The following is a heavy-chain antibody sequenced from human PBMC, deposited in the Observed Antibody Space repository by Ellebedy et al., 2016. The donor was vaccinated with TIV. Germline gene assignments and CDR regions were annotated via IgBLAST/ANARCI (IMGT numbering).Heavy chain of an antibody. CDR2: ISSSGSTI. CDR3: ARDVIVGWFNP. D-gene: IGHD2-21*01. CDR1: GFTFSDYY. Sequence: GGSLRLXXAASGFTFSDYYMSWIRQAPGKGLEWVSYISSSGSTIYYADSVKGRFTISRDNAKNSLYLQMNSLRAEDTAVYYCARDVIVGWFNPWGQGTLVTVSS. J-gene: IGHJ5*02. V-gene: IGHV3-11*01.